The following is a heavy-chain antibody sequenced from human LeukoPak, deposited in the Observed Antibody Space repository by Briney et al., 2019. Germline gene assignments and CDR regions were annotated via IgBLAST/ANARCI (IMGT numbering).Heavy chain of an antibody. D-gene: IGHD6-6*01. CDR1: GYTFTGYY. CDR2: INPNSGGT. V-gene: IGHV1-2*02. Sequence: ASVNVSCKASGYTFTGYYMHWVRQAPGQGLEWMGWINPNSGGTTYAQKFQGRVTMTRDMSTSTVYMELSSLRSEDTAVYSCARGEYSSPRSAFDIWGQGTMVTVSS. CDR3: ARGEYSSPRSAFDI. J-gene: IGHJ3*02.